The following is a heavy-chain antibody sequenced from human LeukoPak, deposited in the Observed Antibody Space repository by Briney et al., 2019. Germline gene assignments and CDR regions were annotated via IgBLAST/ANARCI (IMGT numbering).Heavy chain of an antibody. D-gene: IGHD3-16*01. CDR3: TGGPRWYLVD. Sequence: TGGSLRLSCAASGFTVSSNYMSWVRQAPGKGLEWVSVIYSDGNIYYADSVKGRFTISRDNSKNTMYLQMNSLRAEDTAVYYCTGGPRWYLVDWGQGTLVTVSS. J-gene: IGHJ4*02. V-gene: IGHV3-53*01. CDR2: IYSDGNI. CDR1: GFTVSSNY.